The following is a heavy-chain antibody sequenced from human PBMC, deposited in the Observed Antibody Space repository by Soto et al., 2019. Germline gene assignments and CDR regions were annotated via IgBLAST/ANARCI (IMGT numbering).Heavy chain of an antibody. V-gene: IGHV3-53*05. D-gene: IGHD5-18*01. J-gene: IGHJ4*02. CDR1: GFTVSSNY. CDR2: IYSGGST. CDR3: AKDRVRYSYGYYFDY. Sequence: GGSLRLSCAASGFTVSSNYMSWVRQAPGKGLEWVSVIYSGGSTYYADSVKGRFTISRDNSKNSLYLQMNSLRTEDTALYYCAKDRVRYSYGYYFDYWGQGTLVTVSS.